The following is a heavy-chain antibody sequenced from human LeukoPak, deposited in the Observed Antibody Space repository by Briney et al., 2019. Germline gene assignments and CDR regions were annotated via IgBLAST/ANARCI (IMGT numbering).Heavy chain of an antibody. CDR2: INPNSGGT. D-gene: IGHD5-24*01. CDR3: ARGQARWDAFDI. CDR1: GYTFTGYY. Sequence: ASVKVSCKASGYTFTGYYIHWVRQAPGQGLEWMGRINPNSGGTNYAQKFQGRVTMTRDTSISTGYMELSSLTSEDTAVYYCARGQARWDAFDIWGQGTMVTVSS. V-gene: IGHV1-2*06. J-gene: IGHJ3*02.